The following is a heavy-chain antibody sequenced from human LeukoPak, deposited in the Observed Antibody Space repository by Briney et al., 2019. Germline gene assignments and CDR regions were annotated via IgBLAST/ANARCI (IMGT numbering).Heavy chain of an antibody. CDR2: ISSSGSTI. Sequence: GGSLRLSCAASGFTFSSYEMNCVRQAPGKGLEWVSYISSSGSTIYYADSVKGRFTISRDNAKNSLYLQMNSLRAEDTAVYYCARDRRNYDFWSGYINWGQGTLVTVSS. CDR1: GFTFSSYE. J-gene: IGHJ4*02. CDR3: ARDRRNYDFWSGYIN. V-gene: IGHV3-48*03. D-gene: IGHD3-3*01.